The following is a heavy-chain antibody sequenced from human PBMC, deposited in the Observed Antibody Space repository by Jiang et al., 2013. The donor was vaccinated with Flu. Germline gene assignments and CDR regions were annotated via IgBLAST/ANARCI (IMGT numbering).Heavy chain of an antibody. CDR1: GFTFVAYA. CDR3: ARQTMVGSSFDY. D-gene: IGHD4/OR15-4a*01. J-gene: IGHJ4*02. CDR2: INGGNGNT. Sequence: GAEVKKPGASMKISCKASGFTFVAYAIHWVRQAPGQRLQWVGWINGGNGNTKYSEKFQDRVTITRDRSANTAYMDLSSLTSEDTAVYYCARQTMVGSSFDYWGQGTLVTVSS. V-gene: IGHV1-3*01.